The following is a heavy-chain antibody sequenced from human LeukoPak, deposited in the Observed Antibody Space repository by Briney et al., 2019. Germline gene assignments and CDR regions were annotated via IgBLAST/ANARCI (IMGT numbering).Heavy chain of an antibody. CDR2: IDIDGTDT. Sequence: GGSLRLSCGASGFTFNSYWFHWVRQAPGKGLVWVSRIDIDGTDTIYADSVKGRFAISRDNAKNTLYLQMDSLRAEDTAVYYCARGGYFRGFDIWGQGTMVTVSS. V-gene: IGHV3-74*01. D-gene: IGHD5-12*01. J-gene: IGHJ3*02. CDR3: ARGGYFRGFDI. CDR1: GFTFNSYW.